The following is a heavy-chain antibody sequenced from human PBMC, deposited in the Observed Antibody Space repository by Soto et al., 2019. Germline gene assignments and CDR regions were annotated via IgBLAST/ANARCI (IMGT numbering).Heavy chain of an antibody. J-gene: IGHJ4*01. CDR3: ARSTIAPHLFMYPFDY. CDR2: IFYSGPT. CDR1: GDSITSGVHY. V-gene: IGHV4-31*03. D-gene: IGHD6-6*01. Sequence: PSETLSLTCTVSGDSITSGVHYWSWIRQLPGKGLEWIGYIFYSGPTYYNPSLKSRVAISVDTSKNQLSLELNSVTAADTAVYYCARSTIAPHLFMYPFDYWGQGTLVT.